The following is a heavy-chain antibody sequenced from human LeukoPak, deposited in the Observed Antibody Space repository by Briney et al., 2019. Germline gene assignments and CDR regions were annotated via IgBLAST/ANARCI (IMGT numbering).Heavy chain of an antibody. D-gene: IGHD4-17*01. V-gene: IGHV3-23*03. CDR3: ASHVDTVTSLPRFDY. J-gene: IGHJ4*02. CDR1: GFTFSSYA. CDR2: IYSGGST. Sequence: GGSLRLSCAASGFTFSSYAMSWVRQAPGKGLEWVSVIYSGGSTYYADSVKGRFTISRDNSKNTLYLQMNSLRAEDTAVYYCASHVDTVTSLPRFDYWGQGTLVTVSS.